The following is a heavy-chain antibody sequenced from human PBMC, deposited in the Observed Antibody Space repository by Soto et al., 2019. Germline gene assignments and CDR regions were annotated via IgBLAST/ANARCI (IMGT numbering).Heavy chain of an antibody. CDR3: ASTSSVAGRLYYYYGMDV. D-gene: IGHD6-19*01. V-gene: IGHV1-69*13. J-gene: IGHJ6*02. Sequence: GASVKVSCKASGGTFSSYAVSWVRQAPGQGLEWMGGIIPIFGTAHYAQKFQGRVTITADESTSTAYMELSSLRSEDTAVYYCASTSSVAGRLYYYYGMDVWGQGTTVTVSS. CDR1: GGTFSSYA. CDR2: IIPIFGTA.